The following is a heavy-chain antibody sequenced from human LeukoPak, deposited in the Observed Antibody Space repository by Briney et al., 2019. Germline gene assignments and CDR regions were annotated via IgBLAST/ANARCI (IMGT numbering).Heavy chain of an antibody. D-gene: IGHD6-13*01. CDR3: ARARYIGAAPGTLWFDP. CDR2: IVPILGLS. J-gene: IGHJ5*02. Sequence: SVKVSCKTSGGAFDNYAISWVRQAPGRGLEWMGRIVPILGLSSYAQNFQGRVTITADKSTTTVNLELNGLRSDDTAIYYCARARYIGAAPGTLWFDPWGQGTLVTVSS. CDR1: GGAFDNYA. V-gene: IGHV1-69*04.